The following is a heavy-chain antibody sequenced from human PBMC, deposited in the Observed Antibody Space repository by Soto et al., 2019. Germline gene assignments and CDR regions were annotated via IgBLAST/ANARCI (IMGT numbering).Heavy chain of an antibody. CDR2: IHYSGTT. CDR1: CGSIRSYF. V-gene: IGHV4-59*01. CDR3: AAGEASSRNLAPYYLDF. Sequence: SLTCTVSCGSIRSYFWTWIRQPPGKGLEWIGYIHYSGTTSFFPSYNPSLRSRVTISEDTSKNQFSLKLLSVTTADTAVYFCAAGEASSRNLAPYYLDFWGQGTLVTVS. D-gene: IGHD6-13*01. J-gene: IGHJ4*02.